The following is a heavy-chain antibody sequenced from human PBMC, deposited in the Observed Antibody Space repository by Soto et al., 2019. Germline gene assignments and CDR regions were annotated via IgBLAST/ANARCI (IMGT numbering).Heavy chain of an antibody. CDR3: TTPYCSSTSCYGSALTWFDP. Sequence: LRLSCAASGFTFSNAWMSWVRQAPGKGLEWVGRIKSKTDGGTTDYAAPVKGRFTISRDDSKNTLYLQMNSLKTEDTAVYYCTTPYCSSTSCYGSALTWFDPWGQGTLVTVSS. J-gene: IGHJ5*02. CDR1: GFTFSNAW. D-gene: IGHD2-2*01. CDR2: IKSKTDGGTT. V-gene: IGHV3-15*01.